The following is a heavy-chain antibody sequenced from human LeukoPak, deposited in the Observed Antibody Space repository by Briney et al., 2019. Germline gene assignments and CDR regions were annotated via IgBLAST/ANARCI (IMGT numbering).Heavy chain of an antibody. V-gene: IGHV3-30*02. J-gene: IGHJ6*03. D-gene: IGHD1-26*01. CDR3: AKVGGVGVRPYYFMDV. CDR2: IRFDGSNK. CDR1: GFTFNNYG. Sequence: GGSLRLSCAASGFTFNNYGIHWVRQAPGKGLEWVAFIRFDGSNKYYADSVKGRFTISRGNSRNTLYLQMSSLGPEDTAVYYCAKVGGVGVRPYYFMDVWGKGTTVTVSS.